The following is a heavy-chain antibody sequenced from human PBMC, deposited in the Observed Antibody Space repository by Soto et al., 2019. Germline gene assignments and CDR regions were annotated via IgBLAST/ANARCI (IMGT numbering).Heavy chain of an antibody. CDR1: GFTFSSYW. CDR2: INSDGSST. Sequence: GGSLRLSCAASGFTFSSYWMHWVRQAPGKGLVWVSRINSDGSSTSYADSAKGRFTISRDNAKNTLYLQMNSLRAEDTAVYYCARTYYDILTGHRAPHYYYGMDVWGQGTTVTVSS. J-gene: IGHJ6*02. V-gene: IGHV3-74*01. D-gene: IGHD3-9*01. CDR3: ARTYYDILTGHRAPHYYYGMDV.